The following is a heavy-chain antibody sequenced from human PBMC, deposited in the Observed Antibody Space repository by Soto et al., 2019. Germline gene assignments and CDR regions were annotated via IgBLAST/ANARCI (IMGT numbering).Heavy chain of an antibody. CDR3: ARGSGGSSYYYYGMDV. D-gene: IGHD2-15*01. Sequence: QVQLVQSGAEVKKPGSSVKVSCKASGGTFSSYAINWVRQAPGQGLEWMGGIIPISGTANYAQKFQGRVTITAVEHTIXAYMELSSLRSEATAGYYCARGSGGSSYYYYGMDVWGQGTTVTVSS. CDR2: IIPISGTA. V-gene: IGHV1-69*12. CDR1: GGTFSSYA. J-gene: IGHJ6*02.